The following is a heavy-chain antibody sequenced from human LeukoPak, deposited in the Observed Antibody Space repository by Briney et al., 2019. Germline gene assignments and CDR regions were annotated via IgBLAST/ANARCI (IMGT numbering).Heavy chain of an antibody. CDR3: AKGINYDSSSYFDY. J-gene: IGHJ4*02. CDR1: GFTFSSYG. D-gene: IGHD3-22*01. V-gene: IGHV3-33*06. Sequence: GRSLRLSCAASGFTFSSYGMHWVRQAPGKGLEWVAVIWYDGSNKYYADSVKGRFTISRDNSKNTLYLQMNSLRAEDTAVYYCAKGINYDSSSYFDYWGQGTLVTVSS. CDR2: IWYDGSNK.